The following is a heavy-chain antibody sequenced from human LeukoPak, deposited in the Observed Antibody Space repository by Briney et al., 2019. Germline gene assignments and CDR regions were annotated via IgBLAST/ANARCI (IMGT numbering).Heavy chain of an antibody. CDR1: GYTFTCYY. D-gene: IGHD4-11*01. J-gene: IGHJ6*03. CDR3: ARDLSNSYREGYYYYYLDV. Sequence: GASVKVTCKASGYTFTCYYMHWVRQGPGQGLEWMGGINTNSGGTNYAQKFQSRVTMTRDTSISTAYMELSRHRSDDTAVYYCARDLSNSYREGYYYYYLDVWGKGTTVTVSS. CDR2: INTNSGGT. V-gene: IGHV1-2*02.